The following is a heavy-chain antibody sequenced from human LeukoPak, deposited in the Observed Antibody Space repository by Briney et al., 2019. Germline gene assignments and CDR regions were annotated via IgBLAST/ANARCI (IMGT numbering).Heavy chain of an antibody. D-gene: IGHD6-19*01. CDR2: IRPDGDRT. V-gene: IGHV3-23*01. J-gene: IGHJ4*02. CDR1: GFTFSTYA. CDR3: AKEQSGTRGWYTVDY. Sequence: GGSLRLSCAASGFTFSTYAITWVRQGPGKGLEWVSAIRPDGDRTYYANSVRGRFTISRDSSKDTVYLQINGLRVEDTAVYYCAKEQSGTRGWYTVDYWGQGTLVTVSS.